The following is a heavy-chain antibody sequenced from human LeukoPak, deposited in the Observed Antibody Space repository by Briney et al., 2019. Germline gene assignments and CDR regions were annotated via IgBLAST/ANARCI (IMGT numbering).Heavy chain of an antibody. D-gene: IGHD1-26*01. J-gene: IGHJ4*02. V-gene: IGHV3-11*06. Sequence: GGSLRLSCAASGFTFSDYYMSWIRQAPGKGLEWVSYISSSSSYTNYADSVKGRFTISRDNSKNTLYLQMNSLRAEDTAVYYCAKSRCTLSNSGSYPAYFDYWGQGTLVTVSS. CDR1: GFTFSDYY. CDR2: ISSSSSYT. CDR3: AKSRCTLSNSGSYPAYFDY.